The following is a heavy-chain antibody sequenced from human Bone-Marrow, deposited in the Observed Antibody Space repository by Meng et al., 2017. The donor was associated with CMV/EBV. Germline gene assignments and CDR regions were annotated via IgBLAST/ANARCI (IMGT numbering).Heavy chain of an antibody. CDR1: GFTFTSSA. CDR2: IVVGSGNT. D-gene: IGHD6-6*01. V-gene: IGHV1-58*01. J-gene: IGHJ5*02. CDR3: ARARIEYSSSSGVGWFDP. Sequence: SVKVSCKASGFTFTSSAVQWVRHARGQRLEWIGWIVVGSGNTSYAQKFQDRVTITNDMSTSTAYMELSSLRSEDTAVYYCARARIEYSSSSGVGWFDPWGQGTLVTVSS.